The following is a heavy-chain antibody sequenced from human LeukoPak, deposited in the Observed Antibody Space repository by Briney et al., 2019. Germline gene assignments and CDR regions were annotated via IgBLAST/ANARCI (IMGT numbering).Heavy chain of an antibody. CDR2: INPNSGGT. Sequence: ASVKVSCKASGYTFTGYYMHCVRQAPGQGLEWMGWINPNSGGTNYAQKFQGRVTMSRETSIRTAYMELSRLRSDDTAVYYCALYYYGSGNPYYYYYYMDVWGKGTTVTVSS. CDR1: GYTFTGYY. D-gene: IGHD3-10*01. J-gene: IGHJ6*03. CDR3: ALYYYGSGNPYYYYYYMDV. V-gene: IGHV1-2*02.